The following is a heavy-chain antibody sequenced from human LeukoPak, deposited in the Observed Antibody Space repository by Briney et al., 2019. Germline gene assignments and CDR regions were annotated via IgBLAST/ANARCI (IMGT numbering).Heavy chain of an antibody. Sequence: GESLKISCKGSGYSFTSYWIGWVRQMPGKGLDWMGIIYPGDSDTRYSPSFQGQVTISADKSISTAYLQWSSLKASETAMYYCARGHDFWSGYLYSDFAYWGQGTLVTVSS. CDR3: ARGHDFWSGYLYSDFAY. CDR1: GYSFTSYW. D-gene: IGHD3-3*01. V-gene: IGHV5-51*01. CDR2: IYPGDSDT. J-gene: IGHJ4*02.